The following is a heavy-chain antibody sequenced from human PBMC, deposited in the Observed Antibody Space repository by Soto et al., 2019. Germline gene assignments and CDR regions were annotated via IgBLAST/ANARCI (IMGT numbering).Heavy chain of an antibody. CDR1: GFAIRSNA. CDR3: GRAAGIAAAGSSQGVL. V-gene: IGHV3-30*04. CDR2: ISFEGSYK. J-gene: IGHJ4*02. D-gene: IGHD6-13*01. Sequence: QVQLVESGGGVVQPGRSLRLSCEASGFAIRSNAIQWVRKAPGKGLDWVAVISFEGSYKYYADSVKGRFTVSRDNSKNTVSLQRDSLTGEASALYYCGRAAGIAAAGSSQGVLWGQGTLVTVSS.